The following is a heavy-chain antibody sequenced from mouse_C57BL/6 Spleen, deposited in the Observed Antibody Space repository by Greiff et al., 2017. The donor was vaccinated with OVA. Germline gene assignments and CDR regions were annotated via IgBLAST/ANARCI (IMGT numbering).Heavy chain of an antibody. CDR3: ARAGGNYDFDY. D-gene: IGHD2-1*01. V-gene: IGHV5-6*01. CDR1: GFTFSSYG. CDR2: ISSGGSYT. J-gene: IGHJ2*01. Sequence: EVQRVESGGDLVKPGGSLKLSCAASGFTFSSYGMSWVRQTPDKRLEWVATISSGGSYTYYPDSVKGRFTISRDNAKNTLYLQMSSLKSEDTAMYYCARAGGNYDFDYWGQGTTLTVSS.